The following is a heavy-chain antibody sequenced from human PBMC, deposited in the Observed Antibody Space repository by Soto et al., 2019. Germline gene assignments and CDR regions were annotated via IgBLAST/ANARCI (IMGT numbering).Heavy chain of an antibody. CDR3: ARDGYSYSVDRGMDV. CDR2: IIPILGIA. Sequence: QVQLVQSGAEVKKPGSSVKVSCKASGGTFSSYTISWVRQAPGQGLKWMGRIIPILGIANYAQKFQGRVTITADKSTSTAYMELSSLRSEDTAVYYCARDGYSYSVDRGMDVWGQGTTVTVSS. CDR1: GGTFSSYT. V-gene: IGHV1-69*08. J-gene: IGHJ6*02. D-gene: IGHD5-18*01.